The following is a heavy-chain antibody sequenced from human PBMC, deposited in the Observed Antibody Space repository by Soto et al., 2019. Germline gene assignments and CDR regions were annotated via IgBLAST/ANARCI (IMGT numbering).Heavy chain of an antibody. CDR2: IYYSGST. J-gene: IGHJ5*02. CDR3: ARTQGYCSGGSCYSIWFDP. V-gene: IGHV4-39*01. D-gene: IGHD2-15*01. CDR1: GGSISSSSYY. Sequence: SETLSLTCTVSGGSISSSSYYWGWIRQPPGKGLEWIGSIYYSGSTYYNPSLKSRVTISVDTSKNQFSLKLSSVTAADTAVYYCARTQGYCSGGSCYSIWFDPWGQGTLVTVSS.